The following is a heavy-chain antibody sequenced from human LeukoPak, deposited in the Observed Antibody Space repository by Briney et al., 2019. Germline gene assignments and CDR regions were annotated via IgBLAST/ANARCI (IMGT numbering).Heavy chain of an antibody. CDR2: ISNGNT. V-gene: IGHV3-23*01. D-gene: IGHD2-21*02. CDR1: GFPFSYHA. CDR3: VREAGYCASVCLKSNWFDP. Sequence: GGSLRLSCAASGFPFSYHAMSWVRQPPGKGLEWVSAISNGNTYYADSVRGRFTISRDDSKNMVYLQMNGLRDEDTALYYCVREAGYCASVCLKSNWFDPWGQGTLVTVSS. J-gene: IGHJ5*02.